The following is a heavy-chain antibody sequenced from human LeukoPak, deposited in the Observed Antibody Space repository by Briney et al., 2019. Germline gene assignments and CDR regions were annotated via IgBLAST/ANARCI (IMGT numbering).Heavy chain of an antibody. CDR1: GGSFSGCY. J-gene: IGHJ5*02. V-gene: IGHV4-34*01. CDR3: ASGERGWFDP. CDR2: INHSGST. Sequence: SETLSLTCAVYGGSFSGCYWSWIRQPPGKGLEWIGEINHSGSTNYNPSLKSRVTISVDTSKNQFSLKLSSVTAADTAVYYCASGERGWFDPWGQGTLVTVSS.